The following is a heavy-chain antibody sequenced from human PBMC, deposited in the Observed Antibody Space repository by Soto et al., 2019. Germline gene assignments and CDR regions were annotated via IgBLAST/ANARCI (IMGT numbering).Heavy chain of an antibody. J-gene: IGHJ5*02. CDR3: AKGPFGDP. CDR1: GYTFTNYA. V-gene: IGHV1-18*01. D-gene: IGHD3-10*01. Sequence: QVQLVQSGAEVKKPGAAVKVSCRGTGYTFTNYAITWVRQAPGQGLEWMGWISIYNGNTHYAQKFRGRVTLTTDTSTSTAYMELRSLRNDDTAVYYCAKGPFGDPWGQGTLVTVSS. CDR2: ISIYNGNT.